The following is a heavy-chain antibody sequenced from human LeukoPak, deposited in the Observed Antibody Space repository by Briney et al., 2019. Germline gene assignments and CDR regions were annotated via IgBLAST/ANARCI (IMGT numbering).Heavy chain of an antibody. D-gene: IGHD6-19*01. Sequence: GGSLRLSCAASGFTFSSYAMSWVRQAPGKGLEWVSYISSGGRTIYYADSVKGRFTISRDNAKNSLYLQMNSLRAEDTAVYYCARINSGWYIFYYYYMDVWGKGTTVTVSS. V-gene: IGHV3-48*04. CDR3: ARINSGWYIFYYYYMDV. CDR1: GFTFSSYA. CDR2: ISSGGRTI. J-gene: IGHJ6*03.